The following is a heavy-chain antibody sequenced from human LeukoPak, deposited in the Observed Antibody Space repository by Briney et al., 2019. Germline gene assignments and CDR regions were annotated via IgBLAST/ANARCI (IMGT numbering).Heavy chain of an antibody. D-gene: IGHD3-22*01. Sequence: SGPTLVKPTQTLTLTCTFSGFSLSSSGVGVGWIRQPPGKALEWLARIDWDDDKYYSTSLKTRLTISKDTSKNQVVLTMTNMDPVDTATYYCARQDVDYYDSSGYYPYWGQGTLVTVSS. CDR3: ARQDVDYYDSSGYYPY. J-gene: IGHJ4*02. V-gene: IGHV2-70*11. CDR1: GFSLSSSGVG. CDR2: IDWDDDK.